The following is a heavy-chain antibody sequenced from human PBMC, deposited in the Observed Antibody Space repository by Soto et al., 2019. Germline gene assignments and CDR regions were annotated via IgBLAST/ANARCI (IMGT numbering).Heavy chain of an antibody. CDR1: GFTFSSYA. J-gene: IGHJ3*02. D-gene: IGHD1-26*01. Sequence: GGSLRLSCAASGFTFSSYAMHWVRQAPGKGLEYVSAISSNGGSTYYANSVKGRFTISRDNSKNTLYLQMGSLRAEDMAVYYCAIEKVGAASVHVFDIWGQGTMVTVSS. CDR3: AIEKVGAASVHVFDI. CDR2: ISSNGGST. V-gene: IGHV3-64*01.